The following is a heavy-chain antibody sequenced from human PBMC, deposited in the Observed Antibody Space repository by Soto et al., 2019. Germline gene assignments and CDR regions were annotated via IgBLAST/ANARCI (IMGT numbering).Heavy chain of an antibody. CDR2: IHPGDSDT. CDR1: GYNFTTYW. Sequence: GESLKISCKGSGYNFTTYWIGWVRQMPGKGLEWMGIIHPGDSDTTYSPSFQGQVSISADKSISTAYLQWSSLKASDTAMYYCARHPYGTGSYYKVYYYGMDVWGQETTVTVSS. J-gene: IGHJ6*02. CDR3: ARHPYGTGSYYKVYYYGMDV. D-gene: IGHD3-10*01. V-gene: IGHV5-51*01.